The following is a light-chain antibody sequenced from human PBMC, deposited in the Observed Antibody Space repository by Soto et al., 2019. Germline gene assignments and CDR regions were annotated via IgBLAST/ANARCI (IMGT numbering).Light chain of an antibody. CDR3: QKSYNTQRT. Sequence: DLEMTQSKSSLSASVGDRASLTCRASQSISNYLNWYQQKPGKDPKLLIYAASSLQSGVPSRFSGSGSGTDFTLTINSLQPEDFATYYCQKSYNTQRTVGQGTQVDIK. J-gene: IGKJ1*01. CDR1: QSISNY. V-gene: IGKV1-39*01. CDR2: AAS.